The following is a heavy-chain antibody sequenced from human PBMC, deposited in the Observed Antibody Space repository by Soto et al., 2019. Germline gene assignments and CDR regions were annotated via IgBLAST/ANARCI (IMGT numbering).Heavy chain of an antibody. CDR3: ARDTFPHVDIVATTDAFDI. CDR2: ISYDGSNK. D-gene: IGHD5-12*01. J-gene: IGHJ3*02. Sequence: VGSLRLSCAASEFTFSSYAMHWVRQAPGKGLEWVAVISYDGSNKYYADSVKGRFTISRDNSKNTLYLQMNSLRAEDTAVYYCARDTFPHVDIVATTDAFDIWGQGTMVTVSS. CDR1: EFTFSSYA. V-gene: IGHV3-30-3*01.